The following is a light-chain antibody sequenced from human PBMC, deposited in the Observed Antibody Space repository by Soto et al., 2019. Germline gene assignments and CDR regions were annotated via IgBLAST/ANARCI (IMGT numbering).Light chain of an antibody. Sequence: EIVLTQSPGTLSLSPGDRATLFCRASQSVSSTHLAWYHQKPGQAPRLLIYGASTRASGIPDRFSGSGSGTDFTLTISRLETEDFAVYYCHQYGSSPQTFGQGTKWISN. V-gene: IGKV3-20*01. CDR2: GAS. CDR1: QSVSSTH. J-gene: IGKJ1*01. CDR3: HQYGSSPQT.